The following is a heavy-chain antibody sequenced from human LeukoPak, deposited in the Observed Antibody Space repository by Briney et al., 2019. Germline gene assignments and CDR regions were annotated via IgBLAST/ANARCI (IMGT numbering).Heavy chain of an antibody. CDR2: ISAYNGHT. V-gene: IGHV1-18*01. Sequence: GASVKVSCKGSGYPFSSYGITWVRQAPGQGLEWVGWISAYNGHTQYGQNVQGRVTMTTETSTTTAYLELRNLTSDDTAVYFCASGAYYPFDFWGQGTLVTVS. CDR1: GYPFSSYG. CDR3: ASGAYYPFDF. D-gene: IGHD1-26*01. J-gene: IGHJ4*02.